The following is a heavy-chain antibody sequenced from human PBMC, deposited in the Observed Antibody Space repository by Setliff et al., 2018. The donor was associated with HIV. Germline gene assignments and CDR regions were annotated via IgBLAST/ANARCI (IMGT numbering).Heavy chain of an antibody. J-gene: IGHJ6*03. CDR2: IKTDGSEK. V-gene: IGHV3-7*03. D-gene: IGHD2-21*01. CDR3: AKRRVCNTSCYIVDYMDV. Sequence: QPGGSLRLSCAASGFPFTNYWMSWVRQAPGKGPEWVANIKTDGSEKFYVDSVKGRFTISRDNAKNSLYLQMNSLRAEDTAIYYCAKRRVCNTSCYIVDYMDVWGKGTTVTVSS. CDR1: GFPFTNYW.